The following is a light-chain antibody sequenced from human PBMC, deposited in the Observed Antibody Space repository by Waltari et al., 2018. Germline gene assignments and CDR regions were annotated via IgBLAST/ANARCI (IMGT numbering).Light chain of an antibody. CDR3: QQYNSYSIT. CDR2: KAS. J-gene: IGKJ5*01. Sequence: DIQMTQSPSTLSASVGDRVTITCRASQTISSWLAWYQQKPGTAPKLLIYKASTLESGFPSRFIGSGSGTEFTLTISSLQSDDFATYYCQQYNSYSITFGQGTRLEIK. CDR1: QTISSW. V-gene: IGKV1-5*03.